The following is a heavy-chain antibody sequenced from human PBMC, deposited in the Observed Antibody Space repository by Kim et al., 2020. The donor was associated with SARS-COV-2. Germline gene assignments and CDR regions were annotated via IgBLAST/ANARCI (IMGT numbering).Heavy chain of an antibody. CDR3: AKEWRPYGDYLHAAFDI. Sequence: GGSLRLSCAASGFTFSSYGMHWVRQAPGKGLEWVAVISYDGSNKYYADSVKGRFTISRDNSKNTMYLQMNSLRAEDTAVYYCAKEWRPYGDYLHAAFDI. J-gene: IGHJ3*02. CDR2: ISYDGSNK. D-gene: IGHD4-17*01. V-gene: IGHV3-30*18. CDR1: GFTFSSYG.